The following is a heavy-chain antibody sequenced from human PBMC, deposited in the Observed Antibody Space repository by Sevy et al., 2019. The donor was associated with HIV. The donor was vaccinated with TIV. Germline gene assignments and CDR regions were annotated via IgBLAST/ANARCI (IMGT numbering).Heavy chain of an antibody. CDR2: ISAYNDNT. J-gene: IGHJ3*02. D-gene: IGHD6-19*01. CDR1: GYTFTSYA. V-gene: IGHV1-18*01. Sequence: ASVKLSCKASGYTFTSYAISWVRQQAPGQGLEWMGWISAYNDNTNYAQKLQGRVTMTTDTSTSTAYMELRSLSSDDTAVYFCARDNPTVAGSDALDIWGQGTMVTVSS. CDR3: ARDNPTVAGSDALDI.